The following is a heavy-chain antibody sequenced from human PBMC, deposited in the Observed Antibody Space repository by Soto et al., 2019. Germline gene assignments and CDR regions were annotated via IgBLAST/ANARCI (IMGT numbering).Heavy chain of an antibody. J-gene: IGHJ4*02. D-gene: IGHD3-9*01. CDR1: GFTFSDYY. CDR2: ISSSSSYT. V-gene: IGHV3-11*03. Sequence: GGSLRLSCAASGFTFSDYYMSWIRQAPGKGLEWVSYISSSSSYTNYADSVKGRFTISRDNAKNSLYLQMNSLRAEDTAVYYCARIGRGYDILTGYLDYWGQGTLVTVSS. CDR3: ARIGRGYDILTGYLDY.